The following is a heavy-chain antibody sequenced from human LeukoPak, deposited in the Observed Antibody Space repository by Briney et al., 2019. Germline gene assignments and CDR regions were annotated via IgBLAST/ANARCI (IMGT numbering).Heavy chain of an antibody. J-gene: IGHJ4*02. CDR3: TRDQMNY. V-gene: IGHV3-53*01. CDR1: MYTFSRNY. CDR2: IFSNGDT. D-gene: IGHD5-24*01. Sequence: TGGSLRLSCTASMYTFSRNYMPCIRQAPGKGLEWVSLIFSNGDTHYADSVKGRFTIPRDTSKNAMALQMNILTVEDTAMYYCTRDQMNYWGQGTLVTVSS.